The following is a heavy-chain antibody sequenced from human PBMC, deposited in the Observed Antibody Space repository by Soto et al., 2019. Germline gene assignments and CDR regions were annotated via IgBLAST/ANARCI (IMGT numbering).Heavy chain of an antibody. Sequence: ASVKVSCKASGYTFTSYAMHWVRQAPGRRLEWMGWINAGNGNTKYSQKFQGRVTITRDTSASTAYMELSSLRSEDTAVYYCARTYCSSTSCYRAFDIWGQGTMVTVSS. J-gene: IGHJ3*02. CDR2: INAGNGNT. D-gene: IGHD2-2*02. CDR1: GYTFTSYA. V-gene: IGHV1-3*01. CDR3: ARTYCSSTSCYRAFDI.